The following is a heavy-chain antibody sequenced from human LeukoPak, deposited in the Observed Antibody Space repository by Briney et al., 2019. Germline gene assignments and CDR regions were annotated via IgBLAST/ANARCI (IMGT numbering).Heavy chain of an antibody. CDR1: GFSFSSYR. V-gene: IGHV3-21*06. D-gene: IGHD3-22*01. Sequence: PGGSLRLSCAASGFSFSSYRMNWVRQAPGKGLEWVSSVSNSGDYIHYADSVKGRFTISRDNSKNSLYLQMNSLRAEDTAVYYCARDAWRPSYYDDYGGLLNWGQGTLVTVSS. CDR3: ARDAWRPSYYDDYGGLLN. CDR2: VSNSGDYI. J-gene: IGHJ4*02.